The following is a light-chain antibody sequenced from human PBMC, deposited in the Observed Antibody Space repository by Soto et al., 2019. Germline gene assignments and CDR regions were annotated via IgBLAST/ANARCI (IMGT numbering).Light chain of an antibody. CDR3: QQYGSSPPT. V-gene: IGKV3-20*01. J-gene: IGKJ1*01. Sequence: EIVMTQSPATLSVSPGETATLSCRASQRVGINLAWYQQKPGQAPRLLIYGASSRATGIPDRFSGSGSGTDFTLTISRLEPEDFAVYYCQQYGSSPPTFGQGTKVDI. CDR1: QRVGIN. CDR2: GAS.